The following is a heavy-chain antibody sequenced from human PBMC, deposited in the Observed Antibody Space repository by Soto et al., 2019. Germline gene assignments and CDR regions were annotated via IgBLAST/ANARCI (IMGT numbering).Heavy chain of an antibody. D-gene: IGHD1-7*01. Sequence: VLLVQSGAEVKKPGASVKVSCNTSGYTFTNYGLNWVRQAPGQGLEWMGRISPHNGNTNYAQKFHNRVTMTTDTSTSTAYMGLRSLTSDDTAMYFCVREGTTSTFDMWGQGTLVTVSS. J-gene: IGHJ4*02. V-gene: IGHV1-18*01. CDR2: ISPHNGNT. CDR1: GYTFTNYG. CDR3: VREGTTSTFDM.